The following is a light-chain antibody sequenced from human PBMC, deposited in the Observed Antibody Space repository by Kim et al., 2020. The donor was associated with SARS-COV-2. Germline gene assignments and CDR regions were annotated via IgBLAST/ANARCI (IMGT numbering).Light chain of an antibody. CDR1: SSNNGKKA. CDR2: RNN. J-gene: IGLJ3*02. V-gene: IGLV1-44*01. CDR3: AAWDDSLNGHWV. Sequence: QWVPLSCSGSSSNNGKKAVNWFQRLPGSAPKTLINRNNQRPSGVPGRFYGSKSGTSASLAISGLQSEDEGDYYCAAWDDSLNGHWVFGGGTQLTVL.